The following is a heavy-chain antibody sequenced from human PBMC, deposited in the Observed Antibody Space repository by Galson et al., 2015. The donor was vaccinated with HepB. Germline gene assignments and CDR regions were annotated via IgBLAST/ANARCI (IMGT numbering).Heavy chain of an antibody. Sequence: SLRLSCAASGFTFSSYAMSWVRQAPGKGLEWVSAISGSGGSTYYADSVKGRFTISRDNSKNTLYLQMNSLRAEDTAVYYCAKSDLEWSYFYYGMDVWGQGTTVTVSS. V-gene: IGHV3-23*01. J-gene: IGHJ6*02. D-gene: IGHD3-3*01. CDR3: AKSDLEWSYFYYGMDV. CDR2: ISGSGGST. CDR1: GFTFSSYA.